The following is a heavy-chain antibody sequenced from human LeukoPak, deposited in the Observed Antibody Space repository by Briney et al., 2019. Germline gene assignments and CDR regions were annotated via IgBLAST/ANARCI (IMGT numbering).Heavy chain of an antibody. V-gene: IGHV3-30*18. Sequence: GGSLGLSCAASGFIFSSYAMHWVRQAPGKGLEWVAVISDDGLTTHYADSVKGRFTISRDNSKKMLYLQMNSLRAEDTAVYYCAKDGSSGWANYYFDYWGQGSLVTVSS. CDR2: ISDDGLTT. D-gene: IGHD6-19*01. CDR1: GFIFSSYA. CDR3: AKDGSSGWANYYFDY. J-gene: IGHJ4*02.